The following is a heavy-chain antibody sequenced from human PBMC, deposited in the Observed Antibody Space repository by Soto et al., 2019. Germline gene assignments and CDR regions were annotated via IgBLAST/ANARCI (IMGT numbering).Heavy chain of an antibody. D-gene: IGHD3-22*01. CDR3: ARAPAHYYDSSGYYYIWFDP. CDR2: IYYSGST. J-gene: IGHJ5*02. Sequence: SETLSLTCTVSGGSISSGDYYWSWIRQPPGKGLEWIGYIYYSGSTHYNPSLKSRVTISVDTSKNQFSLKLSSVTAADTAVYYCARAPAHYYDSSGYYYIWFDPWGQGTLVTVSS. CDR1: GGSISSGDYY. V-gene: IGHV4-30-4*01.